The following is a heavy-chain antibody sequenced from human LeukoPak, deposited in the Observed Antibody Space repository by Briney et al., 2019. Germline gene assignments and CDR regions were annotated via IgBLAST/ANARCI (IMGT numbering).Heavy chain of an antibody. J-gene: IGHJ5*01. CDR2: INPNGGGT. D-gene: IGHD2-15*01. CDR1: GYTFSGYY. V-gene: IGHV1-2*02. Sequence: ASVKVSCKASGYTFSGYYIHWVRQAPGQGLEWVGWINPNGGGTSYAQKFQGRVTMTRDTSVSTASMELNRLRSDDTALYYCARRYCSGGNCYGDWFDSWGQGTLVTVSS. CDR3: ARRYCSGGNCYGDWFDS.